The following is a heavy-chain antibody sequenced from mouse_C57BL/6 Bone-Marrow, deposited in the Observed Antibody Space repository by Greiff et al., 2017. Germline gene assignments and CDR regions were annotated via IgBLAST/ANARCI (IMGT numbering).Heavy chain of an antibody. D-gene: IGHD1-1*01. CDR1: GYTFTSYG. CDR2: IYPRRGNT. V-gene: IGHV1-81*01. Sequence: VQLQQSGAELARPGASVKLSCKASGYTFTSYGISCVKQRNGQGLEWIGEIYPRRGNTYYNEKFKGKATLTADKSSSTAYMELRSLTSEDSAVYFCARSFITTVVAPYYAMDYWGQGTSVTVSS. CDR3: ARSFITTVVAPYYAMDY. J-gene: IGHJ4*01.